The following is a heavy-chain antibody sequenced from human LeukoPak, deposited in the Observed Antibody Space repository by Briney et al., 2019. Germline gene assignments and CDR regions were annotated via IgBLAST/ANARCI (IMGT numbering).Heavy chain of an antibody. V-gene: IGHV3-74*01. CDR1: GFTFSSYW. J-gene: IGHJ5*02. CDR2: IKSDGSST. Sequence: GGSLRLSCAASGFTFSSYWMHWVRQAPGKGLVWVSRIKSDGSSTEYADSVKGRFTISRDNAKNTLYLQMNSLRTEDTAVYYCARASTFGINWFDPWGQGTLVTVSS. D-gene: IGHD3-16*01. CDR3: ARASTFGINWFDP.